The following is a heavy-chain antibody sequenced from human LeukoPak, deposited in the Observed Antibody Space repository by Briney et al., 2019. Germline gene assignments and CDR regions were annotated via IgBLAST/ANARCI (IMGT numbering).Heavy chain of an antibody. CDR3: ARSVRLATRGGSYYYYYMDV. D-gene: IGHD5-24*01. J-gene: IGHJ6*03. CDR1: GGSISSGDYY. CDR2: IYYSGST. V-gene: IGHV4-61*08. Sequence: PSETLSLTCTVSGGSISSGDYYWSWIRQPPGKGLEWIGYIYYSGSTNYNPSLKSRVTISVDTSKNQFSLKLSSVTAADTAVYYCARSVRLATRGGSYYYYYMDVWGKGTTVTVSS.